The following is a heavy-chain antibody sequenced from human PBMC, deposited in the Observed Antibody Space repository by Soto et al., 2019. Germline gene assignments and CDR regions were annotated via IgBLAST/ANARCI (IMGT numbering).Heavy chain of an antibody. CDR1: GFAFGDYA. D-gene: IGHD6-13*01. Sequence: EVQLVESGGGLVQPGRSLRLSCTASGFAFGDYAMSWFRHAPGKGLECVGFIRSKAYGGTTEYAASVKGRFTISRDDSKSIAYLQMNSLKTEDTAVYYCTRGSSSWTAYYYYMDVWGKGTTVTVSS. CDR2: IRSKAYGGTT. J-gene: IGHJ6*03. CDR3: TRGSSSWTAYYYYMDV. V-gene: IGHV3-49*03.